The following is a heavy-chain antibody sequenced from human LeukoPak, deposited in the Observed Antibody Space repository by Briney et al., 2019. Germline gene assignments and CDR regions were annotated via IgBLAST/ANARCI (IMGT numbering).Heavy chain of an antibody. CDR2: INPNSGGT. CDR1: GYTFTGYY. Sequence: ASVKVSCKVSGYTFTGYYMHWVRQAPGQGLEWMGWINPNSGGTNYAQKFQGRVTMTRDTSISTAYMELSRLRSDDTAVYYCARAPYSSSPWGYYYYMDVWGKGTTVTVSS. D-gene: IGHD6-6*01. V-gene: IGHV1-2*02. CDR3: ARAPYSSSPWGYYYYMDV. J-gene: IGHJ6*03.